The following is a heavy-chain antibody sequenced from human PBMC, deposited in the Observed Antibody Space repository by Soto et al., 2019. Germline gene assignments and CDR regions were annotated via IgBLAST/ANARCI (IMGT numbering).Heavy chain of an antibody. Sequence: QVQLVQSGAEVKKPGSSVKVSCKASGGTFSSYAISWVRQAPGQGLEWMGGIIPIFGTANYAQKFQGRVTITADKSTSTAYMELSSLRSEDTAVYCCARAEREYYDSSGPVQLDPWGQGTLVTVSS. CDR1: GGTFSSYA. D-gene: IGHD3-22*01. CDR2: IIPIFGTA. V-gene: IGHV1-69*06. CDR3: ARAEREYYDSSGPVQLDP. J-gene: IGHJ5*02.